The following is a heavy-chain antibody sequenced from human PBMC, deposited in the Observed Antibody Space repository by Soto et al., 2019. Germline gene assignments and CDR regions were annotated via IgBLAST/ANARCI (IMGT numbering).Heavy chain of an antibody. D-gene: IGHD5-12*01. Sequence: QVQLVQSGAEVKKPGSSVKVSCKASGGTFSSYAISWVRQAPGQGLEWMGGIIPIFGTANYAQKFQGRVXXAADESSSTAXXEXSXXRSEDTAVYYCARDRVDLSGEATTQPGGYYYGMDVWGQGTTVTVSS. V-gene: IGHV1-69*12. J-gene: IGHJ6*02. CDR3: ARDRVDLSGEATTQPGGYYYGMDV. CDR2: IIPIFGTA. CDR1: GGTFSSYA.